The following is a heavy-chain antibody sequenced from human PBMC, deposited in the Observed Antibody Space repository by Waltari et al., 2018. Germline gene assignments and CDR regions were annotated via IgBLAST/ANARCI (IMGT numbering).Heavy chain of an antibody. J-gene: IGHJ4*02. Sequence: QVQLQESGPGLVKPSETLSLTYTVSDDSINTYYWSWIRQPAGKGLEWIGRIHSSGSTNLNPSLKSRVTMSIDTPNYQFSLKLSSVTAADAAVYYCARDTYSNYLYYFDSWGQGTLVTVSS. CDR1: DDSINTYY. CDR3: ARDTYSNYLYYFDS. CDR2: IHSSGST. V-gene: IGHV4-4*07. D-gene: IGHD4-4*01.